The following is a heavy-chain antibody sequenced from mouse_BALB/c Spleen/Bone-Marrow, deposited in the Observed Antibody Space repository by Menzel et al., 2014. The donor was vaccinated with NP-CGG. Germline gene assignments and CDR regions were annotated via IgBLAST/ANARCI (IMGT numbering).Heavy chain of an antibody. D-gene: IGHD2-2*01. CDR2: IXXGSGTA. CDR3: ARFDGYDVGFAY. Sequence: LKESGSELVRPGASVKLSCKASGYTFTSXWXHWVXQRPXXGXXWXXXIXXGSGTAKYDEKFKNKATLTVDTSSSTAYMXLSSLTSEDSAVYYCARFDGYDVGFAYWGQGTLVTVS. J-gene: IGHJ3*01. V-gene: IGHV1S22*01. CDR1: GYTFTSXW.